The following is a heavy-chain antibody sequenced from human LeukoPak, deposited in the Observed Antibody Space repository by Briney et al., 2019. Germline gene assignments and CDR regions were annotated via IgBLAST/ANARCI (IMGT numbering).Heavy chain of an antibody. V-gene: IGHV1-58*02. Sequence: SVKVSCKASGFTFTSSAMQWVRQARGQRLEWIGWIVVGSGNTNYAQKFQERVTITRDMSTSTAYMELSSLRPEDTAVYYCAATYYDFWSGYYNFDFDYWGQGTLVTVSS. CDR2: IVVGSGNT. D-gene: IGHD3-3*01. CDR3: AATYYDFWSGYYNFDFDY. J-gene: IGHJ4*02. CDR1: GFTFTSSA.